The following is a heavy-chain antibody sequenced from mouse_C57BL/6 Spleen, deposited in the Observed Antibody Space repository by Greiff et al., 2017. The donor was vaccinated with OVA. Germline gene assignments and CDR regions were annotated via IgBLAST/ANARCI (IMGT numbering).Heavy chain of an antibody. J-gene: IGHJ2*01. V-gene: IGHV1-55*01. CDR2: IYPGSGST. CDR1: GYTFTSYW. Sequence: QVQLQQPGAELVKPGASVKMSCKASGYTFTSYWITWVKQRPGQGLEWIGDIYPGSGSTNYNEKFKSKATLTVDTSSSTAYMQLSSLTSEDSAVYYCARDDYDYDVYYFDYWGQGTTLTVSS. D-gene: IGHD2-4*01. CDR3: ARDDYDYDVYYFDY.